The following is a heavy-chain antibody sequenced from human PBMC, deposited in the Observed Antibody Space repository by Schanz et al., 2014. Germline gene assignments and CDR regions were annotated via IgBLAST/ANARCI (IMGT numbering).Heavy chain of an antibody. CDR1: GYTLTAYY. Sequence: QVQLVQSGAEVKKPGASVKVSCKASGYTLTAYYMHWVRQAPGQGLEWMATINPSGGSTSFAQKFQGRGTMTRATSTSTVNMELTSLRSEDTAVYYCARDPYSASYFPSPPLYGLDVWGQGTTVTVSS. V-gene: IGHV1-46*01. CDR2: INPSGGST. J-gene: IGHJ6*02. CDR3: ARDPYSASYFPSPPLYGLDV. D-gene: IGHD1-26*01.